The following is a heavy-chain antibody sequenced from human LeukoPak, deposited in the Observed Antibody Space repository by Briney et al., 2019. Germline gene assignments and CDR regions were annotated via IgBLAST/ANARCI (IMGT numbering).Heavy chain of an antibody. J-gene: IGHJ4*02. D-gene: IGHD3-16*02. Sequence: SETLSLTCTVSGGSISSSSYYWGWIRQPPGKGLEWIGSIYYSGSTYYNPSLKSRVTISVDTPKNQFSLKLSSVTAADTAVYYCARRPAGVWGSYRYEDYWGQGTLVTVSS. CDR3: ARRPAGVWGSYRYEDY. CDR2: IYYSGST. V-gene: IGHV4-39*01. CDR1: GGSISSSSYY.